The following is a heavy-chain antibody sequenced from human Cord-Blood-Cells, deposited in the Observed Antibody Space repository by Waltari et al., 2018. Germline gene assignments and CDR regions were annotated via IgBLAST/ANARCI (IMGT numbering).Heavy chain of an antibody. CDR1: GGSFSGYY. CDR3: ARISKGMFDY. J-gene: IGHJ4*02. CDR2: INHSGST. Sequence: QVQLQQWGAGLLKPSETLSLTCAVYGGSFSGYYWSWIRQPPGKGLEWIVEINHSGSTNYNPSLKSRVTISVDTSKNQFSLKLSSVTAADTAVYYCARISKGMFDYWGQGTLVTVSS. V-gene: IGHV4-34*01.